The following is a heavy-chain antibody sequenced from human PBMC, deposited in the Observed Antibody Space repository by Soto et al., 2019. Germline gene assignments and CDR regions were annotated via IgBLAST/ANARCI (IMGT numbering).Heavy chain of an antibody. V-gene: IGHV3-23*01. CDR1: GFTFSSYA. CDR2: ITPSGANT. D-gene: IGHD6-13*01. Sequence: EVQLLESGGGLVQPGGSLRLSCAASGFTFSSYAMSWVRQAPGKGLEWVSAITPSGANTYYADSVKGRFTIARDNSKNTLYPQMNSLRAEDTAIYYCAKAGPYSGSWYYSMDVWGKGTAVTVSS. J-gene: IGHJ6*03. CDR3: AKAGPYSGSWYYSMDV.